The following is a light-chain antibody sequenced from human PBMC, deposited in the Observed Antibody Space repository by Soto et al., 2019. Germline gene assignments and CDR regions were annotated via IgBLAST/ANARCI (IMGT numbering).Light chain of an antibody. CDR1: SSDVGGYYY. CDR3: SSYAGSNNFV. Sequence: QSVLTQPPSASGSPGQSVTISCTGTSSDVGGYYYVSWYQQHPGKAPKLMIYEVSKRPSGVPDRFSGSKSGNTASLTVSGLQADDEADSYCSSYAGSNNFVFGTGTKVTVL. J-gene: IGLJ1*01. V-gene: IGLV2-8*01. CDR2: EVS.